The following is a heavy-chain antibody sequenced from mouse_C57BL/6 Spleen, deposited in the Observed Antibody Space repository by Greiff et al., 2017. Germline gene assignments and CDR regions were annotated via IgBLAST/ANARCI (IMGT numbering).Heavy chain of an antibody. V-gene: IGHV5-17*01. CDR3: AREEIYYGYLFAG. J-gene: IGHJ3*01. D-gene: IGHD2-2*01. Sequence: DVLLVESGGGLVTPGGSLKLSCAASGFTFSDYGMHWVRQAPEKGLEWVAYISSGSSTNYYADTVEGRFTISRDNAKNTLFLQMTSQRSEDTAMYYCAREEIYYGYLFAGWGQGALVTVSA. CDR1: GFTFSDYG. CDR2: ISSGSSTN.